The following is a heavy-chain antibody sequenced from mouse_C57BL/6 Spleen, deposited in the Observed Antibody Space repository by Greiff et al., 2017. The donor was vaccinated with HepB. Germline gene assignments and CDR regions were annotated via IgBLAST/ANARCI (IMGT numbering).Heavy chain of an antibody. CDR2: IYPGDGDT. D-gene: IGHD2-1*01. CDR1: GYAFSSYW. CDR3: AREDGNPYAMDY. J-gene: IGHJ4*01. Sequence: QVHVKQSGAELVKPGASVKISCKASGYAFSSYWMNWVKQRPGKGLEWIGQIYPGDGDTNYNGKFKGKATLTADKSSSTAYMQLSSLTSEDSAVYFCAREDGNPYAMDYWGQGTSVTVSS. V-gene: IGHV1-80*01.